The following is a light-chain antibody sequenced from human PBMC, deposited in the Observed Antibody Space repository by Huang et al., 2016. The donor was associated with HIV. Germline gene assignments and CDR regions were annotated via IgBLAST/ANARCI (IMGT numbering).Light chain of an antibody. J-gene: IGKJ1*01. V-gene: IGKV1-27*01. CDR1: QAISNY. Sequence: EIQMTQSPPSLSAFVGDRVTITCRASQAISNYLAWYQQPPGQGPKLLIYGASTLQSGVPSRFSGSGSGTDFTLTISSLQPEDVAVYFCQKYDSAPRTFGQGTRVEIK. CDR3: QKYDSAPRT. CDR2: GAS.